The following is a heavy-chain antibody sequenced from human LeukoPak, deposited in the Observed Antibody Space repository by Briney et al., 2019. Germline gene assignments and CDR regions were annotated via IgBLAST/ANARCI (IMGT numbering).Heavy chain of an antibody. V-gene: IGHV1-2*02. CDR1: GYTLTDYY. D-gene: IGHD1-26*01. Sequence: GASVKVSCKASGYTLTDYYMHWVRQAPGQGLEWMGWIKPNSGDTNYAQKFQGRVTMTRDTSISTAYMDLSRLTSDDTAICYCARDWRGSYFPDFWGQGTLVTVSS. J-gene: IGHJ4*02. CDR2: IKPNSGDT. CDR3: ARDWRGSYFPDF.